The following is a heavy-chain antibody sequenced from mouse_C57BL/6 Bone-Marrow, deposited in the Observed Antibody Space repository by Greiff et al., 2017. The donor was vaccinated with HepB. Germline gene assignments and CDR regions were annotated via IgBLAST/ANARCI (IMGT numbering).Heavy chain of an antibody. CDR3: ARGGNYDYFDY. CDR2: IDPSDSYT. V-gene: IGHV1-59*01. Sequence: VQLQQPGAELVRPGTSVKLSCKASGYTFTSYWMHWVKQRPGQGLEWIGVIDPSDSYTNYNQKFKGKATLTVDTSSSTAYMQLSSLTSEDSAVYHCARGGNYDYFDYWGQGTTLTVSS. CDR1: GYTFTSYW. J-gene: IGHJ2*01. D-gene: IGHD2-1*01.